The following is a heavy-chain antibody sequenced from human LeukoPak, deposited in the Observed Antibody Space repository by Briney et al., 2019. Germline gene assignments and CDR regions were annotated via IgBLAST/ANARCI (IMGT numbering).Heavy chain of an antibody. CDR1: GFTFDDYA. Sequence: GGSLRLSCAAPGFTFDDYAMHWVRQAPGKGLEWVSGISWNSGSIGYADSVKGRFTISRDNAKNSLYLQMNSLRAEDTALYYCAKGQGRHYYYYGMDVWGQGTTVTVSS. CDR2: ISWNSGSI. V-gene: IGHV3-9*01. J-gene: IGHJ6*02. D-gene: IGHD3-10*01. CDR3: AKGQGRHYYYYGMDV.